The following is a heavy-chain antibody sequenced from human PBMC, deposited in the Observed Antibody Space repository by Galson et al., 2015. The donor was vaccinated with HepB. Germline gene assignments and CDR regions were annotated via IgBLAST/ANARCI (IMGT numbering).Heavy chain of an antibody. CDR3: VKDRSSGWYTYYYDMDV. Sequence: SLRLSCAASEFTLSRYVMYWVRQAPGKGLEFVSGIRSNGVNTHYADSVKGRFTISSDNSKNTLYLQMSSLRAEDTAVYYCVKDRSSGWYTYYYDMDVWGQGTTVTVSS. D-gene: IGHD6-19*01. V-gene: IGHV3-64D*06. CDR2: IRSNGVNT. J-gene: IGHJ6*02. CDR1: EFTLSRYV.